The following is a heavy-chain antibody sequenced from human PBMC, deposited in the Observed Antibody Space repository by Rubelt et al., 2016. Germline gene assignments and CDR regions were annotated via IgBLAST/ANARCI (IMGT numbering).Heavy chain of an antibody. Sequence: QVQLQESGPGLVKPSETLSLTCAVYGGSFSGYYWSWIRQAPGKGLEWIGEINHSGTTNNNPSLKRRVTTSVDTSKNQFSLKLRSVTAADTAVYYCARRGFRRPDYYPLEYWGQGALVTVSS. D-gene: IGHD1-26*01. J-gene: IGHJ4*02. CDR2: INHSGTT. CDR3: ARRGFRRPDYYPLEY. V-gene: IGHV4-34*01. CDR1: GGSFSGYY.